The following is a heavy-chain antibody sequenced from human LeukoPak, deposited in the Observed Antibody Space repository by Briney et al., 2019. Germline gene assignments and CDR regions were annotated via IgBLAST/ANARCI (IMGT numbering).Heavy chain of an antibody. J-gene: IGHJ6*02. D-gene: IGHD5-18*01. V-gene: IGHV3-66*02. Sequence: PGGSLRLSCAASGFTVSSNYMSWVRQAPGKGLEWVSVIYSGGSTYYADSVKGRFAISRDNSKNTLYLQMNSLRAEDTAVYYCARDSPDTAMDGWYHYGMDVWGQGTTVTVSS. CDR2: IYSGGST. CDR3: ARDSPDTAMDGWYHYGMDV. CDR1: GFTVSSNY.